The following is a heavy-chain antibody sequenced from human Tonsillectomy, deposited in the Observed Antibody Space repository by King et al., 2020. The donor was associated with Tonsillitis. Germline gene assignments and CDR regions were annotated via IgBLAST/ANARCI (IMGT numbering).Heavy chain of an antibody. Sequence: QLVQSGAEVKKPGSSVKVSCKASGGSFSNYAISWLRQAPGQGLEWMGRIIPFLGIADYTQKFQGRVTITADKSTSTAYMELSSLRSEDTAVYYCARDVYKVAPSLFDSWGQGTLVTVSS. CDR2: IIPFLGIA. V-gene: IGHV1-69*04. CDR1: GGSFSNYA. CDR3: ARDVYKVAPSLFDS. D-gene: IGHD1-14*01. J-gene: IGHJ4*02.